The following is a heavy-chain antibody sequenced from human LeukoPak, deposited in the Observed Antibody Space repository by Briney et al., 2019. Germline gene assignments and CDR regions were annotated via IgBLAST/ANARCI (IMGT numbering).Heavy chain of an antibody. D-gene: IGHD3-22*01. V-gene: IGHV3-30-3*01. Sequence: EGSLRLSCAASGFIFSSYAMHWVRQAPGKGLEWVAVISYDGSNKYYADSVKGRFTISRDNSKNTLYLQMNSLRAEDTAVYYCARVTSPHSSGYYYYYYGMGVWGQGTTVTVSS. CDR3: ARVTSPHSSGYYYYYYGMGV. CDR2: ISYDGSNK. CDR1: GFIFSSYA. J-gene: IGHJ6*02.